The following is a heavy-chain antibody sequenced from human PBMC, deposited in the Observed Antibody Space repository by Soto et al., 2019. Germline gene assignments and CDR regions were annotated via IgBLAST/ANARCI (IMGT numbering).Heavy chain of an antibody. CDR3: ARGTESRSTAYSDS. D-gene: IGHD2-2*01. Sequence: ASVKVSCKASGFPFTDYGFTWVRQAPGEGLEWMGWISAYTGNTNYAQKVQGRVTMSTDTSTSIAYLELRSLRSDDTAVYYCARGTESRSTAYSDSWGQGTLVTVSS. V-gene: IGHV1-18*01. CDR2: ISAYTGNT. J-gene: IGHJ4*02. CDR1: GFPFTDYG.